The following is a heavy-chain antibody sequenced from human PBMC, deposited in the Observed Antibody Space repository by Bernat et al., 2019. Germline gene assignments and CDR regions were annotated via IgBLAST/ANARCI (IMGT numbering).Heavy chain of an antibody. CDR2: VYYTGNT. D-gene: IGHD3-22*01. CDR1: GGSISSYY. J-gene: IGHJ5*02. Sequence: QVQLQESGPGLVKPSETLSLTCSVSGGSISSYYWSWIRQPPGKGLEWIGYVYYTGNTNYSPSLQSRVTMSVDTSKNQFSLKMRSVTAADTAVYFCARARSFAYDRDFDPWGQGTLVTVSS. V-gene: IGHV4-59*01. CDR3: ARARSFAYDRDFDP.